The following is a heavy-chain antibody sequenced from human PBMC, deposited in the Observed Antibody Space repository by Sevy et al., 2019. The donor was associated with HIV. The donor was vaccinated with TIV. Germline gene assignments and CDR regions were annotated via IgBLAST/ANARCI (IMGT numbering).Heavy chain of an antibody. J-gene: IGHJ6*02. Sequence: EGSLRLSCAASGFTFSSYAMHWVRQAPGKGLEWVAVISYDGSNKYYADSVKGRFTISRDNSKNTLYLQMNSLRAEDTAVYYCARVKGAAAGPGYYYYGMDVWGQGTTVTVSS. V-gene: IGHV3-30*04. CDR2: ISYDGSNK. CDR3: ARVKGAAAGPGYYYYGMDV. CDR1: GFTFSSYA. D-gene: IGHD6-13*01.